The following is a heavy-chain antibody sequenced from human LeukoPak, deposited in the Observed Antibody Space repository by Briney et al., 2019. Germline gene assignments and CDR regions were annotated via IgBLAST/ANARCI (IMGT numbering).Heavy chain of an antibody. V-gene: IGHV4-59*01. D-gene: IGHD3-22*01. J-gene: IGHJ5*02. CDR3: ARENYDSSGYNNWFDP. Sequence: PSETLSLTCTVSGGSISSYCWNWIRQPPGKGLEWIGYIYYSGSTNYNPSLKSRVTISVDMSKNQFSLKLSSVTAADTAVYYCARENYDSSGYNNWFDPWGQGTLVTVSS. CDR1: GGSISSYC. CDR2: IYYSGST.